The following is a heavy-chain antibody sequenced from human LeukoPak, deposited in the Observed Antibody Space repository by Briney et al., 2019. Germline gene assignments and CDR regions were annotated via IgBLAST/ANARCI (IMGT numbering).Heavy chain of an antibody. J-gene: IGHJ4*02. D-gene: IGHD1-14*01. V-gene: IGHV3-66*02. CDR1: GFTVNSNY. Sequence: PGGSLRLSCAASGFTVNSNYMSWVRQAPGKGLEWVSVFYSGGSTYYADSVKGRFTISRDNSKNTLYLKMNSLRAEDTAVYYCARQRDRYYFDYWGQGTLVTVSP. CDR3: ARQRDRYYFDY. CDR2: FYSGGST.